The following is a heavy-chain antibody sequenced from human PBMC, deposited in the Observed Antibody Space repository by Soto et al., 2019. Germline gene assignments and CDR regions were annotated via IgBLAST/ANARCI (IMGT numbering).Heavy chain of an antibody. CDR3: ARGVDYYYYMDV. Sequence: GGSLRLSCAASGFTFSSYSMNWVRQAPGKGLEWASSISSSSSYIYYADSVKGRFTISRDNAKNSLYLQMNSLRAEDTAVYYCARGVDYYYYMDVWGKGTTVTVSS. V-gene: IGHV3-21*01. J-gene: IGHJ6*03. CDR1: GFTFSSYS. CDR2: ISSSSSYI.